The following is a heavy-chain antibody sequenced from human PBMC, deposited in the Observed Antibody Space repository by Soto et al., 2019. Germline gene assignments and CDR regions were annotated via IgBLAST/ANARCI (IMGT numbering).Heavy chain of an antibody. V-gene: IGHV4-59*08. CDR2: INYDGYS. D-gene: IGHD3-10*01. Sequence: QVQLQESGPGLVKPSETLSLTCTVSGGSITNYYCSWFRQPPGKGLEWIGYINYDGYSAYNLSLKSRVTLSRGASKTQFSLMLESVTATDTAVYYCARHGFGPLHGLVDVWGPGTTVIVSS. CDR1: GGSITNYY. J-gene: IGHJ6*02. CDR3: ARHGFGPLHGLVDV.